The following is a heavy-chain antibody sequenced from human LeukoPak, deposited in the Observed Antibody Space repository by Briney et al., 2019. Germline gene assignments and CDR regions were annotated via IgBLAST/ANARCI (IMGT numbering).Heavy chain of an antibody. V-gene: IGHV1-8*01. CDR1: GYTFTSYD. CDR2: MNPNSGNT. D-gene: IGHD3-3*01. J-gene: IGHJ6*03. CDR3: ARGITIFGVVIRSYYMDV. Sequence: ASVKVSCKASGYTFTSYDINWVRQATGQGLEWVGWMNPNSGNTGYAQKFQGRVTITRNTSISTAYMELSSLRSEDTAVYYCARGITIFGVVIRSYYMDVWGKGTTVTVSS.